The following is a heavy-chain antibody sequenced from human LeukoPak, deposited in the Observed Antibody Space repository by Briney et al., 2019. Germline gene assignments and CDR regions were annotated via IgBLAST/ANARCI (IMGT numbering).Heavy chain of an antibody. CDR3: ARRGYCNSSSCYPIDF. CDR2: INPNSGGT. Sequence: ASVKVSCKASGYTFTAYYMHWVRQAPGQGLEWMGWINPNSGGTNCAPKLQDRVTMTRDTSINTAYMEIKRLRSDDTAVYYCARRGYCNSSSCYPIDFWGQGTLLTVSS. V-gene: IGHV1-2*02. CDR1: GYTFTAYY. J-gene: IGHJ4*02. D-gene: IGHD2-2*01.